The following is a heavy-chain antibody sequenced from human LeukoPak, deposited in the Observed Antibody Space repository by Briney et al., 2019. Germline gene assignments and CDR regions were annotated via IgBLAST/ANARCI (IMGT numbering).Heavy chain of an antibody. V-gene: IGHV3-23*01. CDR3: ARDGKAVAADFDY. D-gene: IGHD6-19*01. CDR2: TSSSDAGT. J-gene: IGHJ4*02. Sequence: GGSLRLSCAVSGFPLSSYAMSWVRQAPGKGLEWVSATSSSDAGTYYADSVRGRFTISRDNSKSTLYLQMNSLRPEDTAVYYCARDGKAVAADFDYWGQGTLVTVSS. CDR1: GFPLSSYA.